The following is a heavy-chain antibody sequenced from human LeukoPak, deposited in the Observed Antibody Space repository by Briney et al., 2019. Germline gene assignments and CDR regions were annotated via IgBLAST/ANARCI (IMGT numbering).Heavy chain of an antibody. CDR2: INSDGSST. V-gene: IGHV3-74*01. J-gene: IGHJ4*02. CDR3: ASFMGSTSSHPDY. D-gene: IGHD2-2*01. Sequence: GGSLRLSCAASGFTFSSYWMHWVRQAPGKGLVWVSRINSDGSSTSYADSVKGRFTISRDNAKNTLYLQMNSLRAEDTAVYYCASFMGSTSSHPDYWGQGTLVTVSS. CDR1: GFTFSSYW.